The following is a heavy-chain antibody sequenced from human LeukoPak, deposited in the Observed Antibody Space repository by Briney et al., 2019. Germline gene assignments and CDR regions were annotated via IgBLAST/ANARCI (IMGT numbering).Heavy chain of an antibody. CDR2: ISGSGGST. CDR1: GFTFSSYA. J-gene: IGHJ4*02. CDR3: AKSSYSSSWYEAKRPYYFDY. Sequence: GGSLRLSCAASGFTFSSYAMSWVRQAPGKGLEWVSAISGSGGSTYYADSVKGRFTISRDNSKNTLYLQMNSLRAEDTAVYYCAKSSYSSSWYEAKRPYYFDYWGQGTLVTVSS. D-gene: IGHD6-13*01. V-gene: IGHV3-23*01.